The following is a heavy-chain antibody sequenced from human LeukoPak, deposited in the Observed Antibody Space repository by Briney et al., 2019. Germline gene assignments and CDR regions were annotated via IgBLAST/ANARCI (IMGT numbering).Heavy chain of an antibody. CDR1: GFAFSSYA. Sequence: GGSVRLSCGASGFAFSSYAMSWVRQAPGKGLEWVSAISGSGGSTYYADSVKGRFTISRDNSKNTLYLQMNSLRAEDTAVYYCAKVPYYDSSGYYGYWGQGTLVTVSS. J-gene: IGHJ4*02. CDR2: ISGSGGST. D-gene: IGHD3-22*01. V-gene: IGHV3-23*01. CDR3: AKVPYYDSSGYYGY.